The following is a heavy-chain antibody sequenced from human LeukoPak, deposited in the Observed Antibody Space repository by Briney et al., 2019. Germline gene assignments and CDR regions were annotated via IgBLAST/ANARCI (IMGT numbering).Heavy chain of an antibody. D-gene: IGHD6-19*01. V-gene: IGHV1-2*02. CDR3: ARDPHIAVIDFDY. Sequence: ASVKVSCKASGYTFTDYYIHRVRQAPGQGLEWMGWINSNSGGTNYAQKFQGRVTMTRDTSISTAYMELSRPTSDDTAVYYCARDPHIAVIDFDYWGQGALVTVSS. J-gene: IGHJ4*02. CDR1: GYTFTDYY. CDR2: INSNSGGT.